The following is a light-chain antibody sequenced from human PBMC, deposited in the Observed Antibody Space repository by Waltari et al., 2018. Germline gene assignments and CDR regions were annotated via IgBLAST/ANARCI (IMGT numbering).Light chain of an antibody. CDR2: EVS. J-gene: IGLJ2*01. V-gene: IGLV2-23*02. Sequence: QSALTQPASVSGSPGQSITISCTGTSCDVGSDNLVSWYQRHPGEAPTLIIYEVSKRPSGVSDRFSGSKSGNTASLTISGLQAEDEADYFCYSYAGSSTFEVFGGGTKLTVL. CDR3: YSYAGSSTFEV. CDR1: SCDVGSDNL.